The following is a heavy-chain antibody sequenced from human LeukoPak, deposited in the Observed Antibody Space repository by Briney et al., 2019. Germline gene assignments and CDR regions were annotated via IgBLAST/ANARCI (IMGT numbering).Heavy chain of an antibody. CDR2: IGTSCNPI. CDR1: GFTFSGYI. CDR3: ARDQWLDY. Sequence: GGSLRLSCAASGFTFSGYIMNWVRQAPGKGLEGVSFIGTSCNPIYYAVSVKGRFTVSRDKAKNSLYLQMNRLRAEDTAVYYCARDQWLDYWGQGTLVTVSS. V-gene: IGHV3-48*01. D-gene: IGHD6-19*01. J-gene: IGHJ4*02.